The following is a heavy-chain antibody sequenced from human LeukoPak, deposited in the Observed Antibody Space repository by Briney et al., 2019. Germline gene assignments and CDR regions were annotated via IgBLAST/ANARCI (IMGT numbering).Heavy chain of an antibody. V-gene: IGHV4-59*01. J-gene: IGHJ4*02. CDR2: IYYSGST. CDR3: ASSMAGFPTD. CDR1: GGSISSYY. D-gene: IGHD5-24*01. Sequence: SETLSLTCTVSGGSISSYYWSWIRQPPGKGLEWIGYIYYSGSTNYNPSLKSRVTISVDTSKNQFSLKLSSATAADTAAYYCASSMAGFPTDWGQGTLVTVSS.